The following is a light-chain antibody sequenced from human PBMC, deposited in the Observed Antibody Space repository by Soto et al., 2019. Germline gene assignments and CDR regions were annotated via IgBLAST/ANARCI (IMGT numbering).Light chain of an antibody. CDR3: QQRTNWQIT. CDR1: QSLSGNY. Sequence: NVLTQSPGTLSLSPGERATLSCRSSQSLSGNYLAWYQQKPGQAPRVLIYGASNRATGIPDRFSGSGSGTDFTLTISSLEPEDFAVYYCQQRTNWQITFGQGTKVDIK. CDR2: GAS. V-gene: IGKV3D-20*02. J-gene: IGKJ1*01.